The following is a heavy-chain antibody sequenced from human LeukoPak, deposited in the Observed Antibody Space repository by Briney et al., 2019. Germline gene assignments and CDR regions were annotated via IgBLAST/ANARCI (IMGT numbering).Heavy chain of an antibody. J-gene: IGHJ4*02. D-gene: IGHD3-22*01. CDR2: IYYSGTT. Sequence: SETLSLTCTVSGGSISSYYWNWIRQPPGKGPEWIGYIYYSGTTNYNPSLKSRVTISVDTSKNQFSLKLSSVTAADTAVYYCARDLRYYYDSSGYPIFADWGQGTLATVSS. CDR1: GGSISSYY. CDR3: ARDLRYYYDSSGYPIFAD. V-gene: IGHV4-59*01.